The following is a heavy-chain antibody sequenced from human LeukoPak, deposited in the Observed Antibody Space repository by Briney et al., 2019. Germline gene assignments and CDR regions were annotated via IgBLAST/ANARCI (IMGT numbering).Heavy chain of an antibody. CDR3: ARGPGAFDI. Sequence: PGKSLRLSCAASGFTVSRYWMNWVRQAPGKGLVWVSRINSDGSSTSYADSVKGRFTISRDNAKNTLFLQMNSLRAEDTAVYYCARGPGAFDIWGQGTMVTVSS. J-gene: IGHJ3*02. CDR1: GFTVSRYW. V-gene: IGHV3-74*01. CDR2: INSDGSST. D-gene: IGHD2-2*01.